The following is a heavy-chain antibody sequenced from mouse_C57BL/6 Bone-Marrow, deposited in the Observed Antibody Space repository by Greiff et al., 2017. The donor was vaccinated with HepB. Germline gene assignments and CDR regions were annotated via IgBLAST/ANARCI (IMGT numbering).Heavy chain of an antibody. V-gene: IGHV2-5*01. CDR1: GFSLTSYG. D-gene: IGHD2-1*01. J-gene: IGHJ1*03. CDR3: AEKKKIFYGNYDWYFDV. CDR2: IWRGGSP. Sequence: QVQLQQSGPGLVQPSQSLSITCTVSGFSLTSYGVHWVRQSPGTGLEWLGVIWRGGSPDYNAAFMSRLSITKYNSKSQVFFKMNNLQAHDTAIYYWAEKKKIFYGNYDWYFDVWGTGTTVTVSS.